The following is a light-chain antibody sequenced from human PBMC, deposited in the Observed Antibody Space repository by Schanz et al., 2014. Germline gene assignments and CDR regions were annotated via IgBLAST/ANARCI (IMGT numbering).Light chain of an antibody. CDR3: CSYAGSYTLL. Sequence: QSVLTQPPSASGTPGQRVTISCSGSSSNIGGNTVNWYQQLPGTAPKPLIYSNNQRPSGVPDRFSGSKSGNTASLTISGLQAEDEADYYCCSYAGSYTLLFGGGTKLTVL. J-gene: IGLJ2*01. CDR2: SNN. CDR1: SSNIGGNT. V-gene: IGLV1-44*01.